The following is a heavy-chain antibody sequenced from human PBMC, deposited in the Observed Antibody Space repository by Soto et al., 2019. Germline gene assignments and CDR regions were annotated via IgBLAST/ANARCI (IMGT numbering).Heavy chain of an antibody. J-gene: IGHJ3*02. CDR3: ARVNPRLRLGELLGGSDAFDI. D-gene: IGHD3-16*01. Sequence: SETLSLTCTVSGGSISSYYWSWIRQPPGKGLEWIGYIYYSGSTNYNPSLKSRVTISVDTSKNQFSLKLSSVTAADTAVYYCARVNPRLRLGELLGGSDAFDIWGQGILVTVSS. CDR2: IYYSGST. CDR1: GGSISSYY. V-gene: IGHV4-59*01.